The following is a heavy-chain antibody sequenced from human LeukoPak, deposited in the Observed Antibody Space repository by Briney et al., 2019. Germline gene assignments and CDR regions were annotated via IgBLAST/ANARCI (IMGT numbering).Heavy chain of an antibody. CDR1: GFTFSSYS. V-gene: IGHV3-48*02. CDR3: ARGGVYDSSGYYLIDY. D-gene: IGHD3-22*01. Sequence: PGGSLRLSCAASGFTFSSYSMNWVRQAPGKGLEWVSYISSTSTSISYADSVKGRFTISRDNGKNSLYLQMNSLRDEDTAAYYCARGGVYDSSGYYLIDYWGQGTLVSVSS. CDR2: ISSTSTSI. J-gene: IGHJ4*02.